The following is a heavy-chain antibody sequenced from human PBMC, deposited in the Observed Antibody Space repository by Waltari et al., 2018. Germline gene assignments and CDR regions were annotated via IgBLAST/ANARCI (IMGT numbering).Heavy chain of an antibody. J-gene: IGHJ6*02. CDR3: ARDYCDRTNCHGMDV. V-gene: IGHV3-30*04. CDR1: GFTFSSQA. D-gene: IGHD3-22*01. CDR2: ISYNGRNI. Sequence: QVQLVESGGGVVQPGRSLSNSYAASGFTFSSQALPWVRQAPGKGVECVAVISYNGRNIYYVDSGKGRFTISRDNSKRTLYLQMNSLRAEDTAVYYCARDYCDRTNCHGMDVWGQGTTVTVSS.